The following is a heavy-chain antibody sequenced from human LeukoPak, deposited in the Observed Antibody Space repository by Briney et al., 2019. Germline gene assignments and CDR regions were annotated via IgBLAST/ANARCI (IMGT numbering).Heavy chain of an antibody. J-gene: IGHJ4*02. CDR2: INPSGGST. V-gene: IGHV1-46*01. Sequence: ASVKVSCKAYGYTFTSYYMHWVRQAPGQGLEWMGIINPSGGSTSYAQKFQGRVTMTRDTSTSTVYMELSSLRSEDTAVYYCARAVVVTAGYFDDWGQGTLVTVSS. CDR3: ARAVVVTAGYFDD. CDR1: GYTFTSYY. D-gene: IGHD2-21*02.